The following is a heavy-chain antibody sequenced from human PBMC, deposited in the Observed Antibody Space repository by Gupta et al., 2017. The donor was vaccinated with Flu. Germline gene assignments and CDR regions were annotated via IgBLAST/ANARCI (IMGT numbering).Heavy chain of an antibody. CDR1: GYTFDSYA. CDR3: ARGRVYFDY. J-gene: IGHJ4*02. CDR2: ISAYNGIT. V-gene: IGHV1-18*01. Sequence: QVQLVQSGAEVRNPGASVRVSCKASGYTFDSYAIIWVRQAPGQGLEWMGWISAYNGITKYAQKLQGIVTMTTDTSTNTAYMEVRSLTSDDTAVYFCARGRVYFDYWGQGTLVTVSS.